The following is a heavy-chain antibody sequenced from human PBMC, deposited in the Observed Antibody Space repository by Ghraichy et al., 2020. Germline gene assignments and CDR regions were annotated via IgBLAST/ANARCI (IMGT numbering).Heavy chain of an antibody. CDR2: IWYDGSNK. Sequence: GGSLRLSCAASGFTFSSYGMHWVRQAPGKGLEWVAVIWYDGSNKYYADSVKGRFTISRDNSKNTLYLQMNSLRAEDTAVYYCAREGSREYNYWYFDLWGRGTLVTVSS. V-gene: IGHV3-33*01. D-gene: IGHD1-1*01. CDR3: AREGSREYNYWYFDL. J-gene: IGHJ2*01. CDR1: GFTFSSYG.